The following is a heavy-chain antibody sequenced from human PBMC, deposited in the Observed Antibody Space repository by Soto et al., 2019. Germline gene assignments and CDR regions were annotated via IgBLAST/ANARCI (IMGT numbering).Heavy chain of an antibody. J-gene: IGHJ4*02. Sequence: SETLSLTCTVSGVSISSGGYYWIWIRQHPGKGREWIGYIYYSGSTYYNPSLKSRVTISVDTSKNQFSLKLSSVTAADTAVYYCARGFSAYYDSSGYYYDSYYFDYWGQGTLVTVSS. CDR3: ARGFSAYYDSSGYYYDSYYFDY. V-gene: IGHV4-31*03. D-gene: IGHD3-22*01. CDR2: IYYSGST. CDR1: GVSISSGGYY.